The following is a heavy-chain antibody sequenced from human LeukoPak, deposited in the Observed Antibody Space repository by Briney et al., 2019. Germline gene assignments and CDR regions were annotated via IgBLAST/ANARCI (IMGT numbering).Heavy chain of an antibody. V-gene: IGHV3-23*01. CDR3: AKDSDYDFWSGYYPLGY. CDR2: ISGSGGST. D-gene: IGHD3-3*01. CDR1: GFTFSSYA. Sequence: PGGSLRLSCAASGFTFSSYAMSWVRQAPGKGLEWVSAISGSGGSTYYADSVKGRFTISRDNSKNTPYLQMNSLRAEDTAVYYCAKDSDYDFWSGYYPLGYWGQGTLVTVSS. J-gene: IGHJ4*02.